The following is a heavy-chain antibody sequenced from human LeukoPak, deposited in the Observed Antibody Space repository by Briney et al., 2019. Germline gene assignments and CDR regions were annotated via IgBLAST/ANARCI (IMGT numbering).Heavy chain of an antibody. Sequence: GGSLRLSCAASGFRFRNFAMLWLRQAPGKGREWVALVSPEGNLQNYADSVKGRFILSRDNSTNTLFLHLRSLRPHGPGVHYCARGSGYFDHWGQGTLVTVSS. CDR1: GFRFRNFA. CDR3: ARGSGYFDH. D-gene: IGHD3-3*01. V-gene: IGHV3-30*14. CDR2: VSPEGNLQ. J-gene: IGHJ4*02.